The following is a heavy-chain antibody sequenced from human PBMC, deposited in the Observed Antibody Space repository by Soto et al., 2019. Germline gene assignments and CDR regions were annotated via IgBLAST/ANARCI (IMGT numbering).Heavy chain of an antibody. CDR3: ARSDRRYHDTTQHAFDI. J-gene: IGHJ3*02. CDR2: IIPLFATA. D-gene: IGHD1-26*01. CDR1: GGTFSSYT. Sequence: QVQLVQSGAEVKKPGSSVKVSCKASGGTFSSYTFTWVRQAPGQGLEWMGGIIPLFATADYAQKFQGRFTITADESMNTVYMEVNSLKSEDTALYYCARSDRRYHDTTQHAFDIWGQGTIVTVSS. V-gene: IGHV1-69*01.